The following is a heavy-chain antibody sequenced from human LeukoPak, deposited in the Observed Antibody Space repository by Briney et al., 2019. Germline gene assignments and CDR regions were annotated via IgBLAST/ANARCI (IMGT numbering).Heavy chain of an antibody. Sequence: GGSLRLSCAASGFTFSSYETNWVRQAPGKGLEWVSYISSSGSTIYYADSVKGRFTISRDNAKNSLYLQMNSLRAEDTAVYYCARESRGPYDILTGYYIDYYGMDVWGQGTTVTVSS. J-gene: IGHJ6*02. CDR1: GFTFSSYE. V-gene: IGHV3-48*03. D-gene: IGHD3-9*01. CDR3: ARESRGPYDILTGYYIDYYGMDV. CDR2: ISSSGSTI.